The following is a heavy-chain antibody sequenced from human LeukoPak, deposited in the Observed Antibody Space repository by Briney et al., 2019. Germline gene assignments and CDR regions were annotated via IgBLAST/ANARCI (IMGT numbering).Heavy chain of an antibody. V-gene: IGHV1-2*02. CDR1: VYTFTDYF. D-gene: IGHD6-19*01. Sequence: ASVTVSFKASVYTFTDYFIHWVRQAPGQGREGMGWMNPNSGGTNYAQNFQGRVTMTRDTSINSAYMELSSLRSDDTAVFYCASTYRSGWYFDYWGQGTLVTVSS. CDR2: MNPNSGGT. J-gene: IGHJ4*02. CDR3: ASTYRSGWYFDY.